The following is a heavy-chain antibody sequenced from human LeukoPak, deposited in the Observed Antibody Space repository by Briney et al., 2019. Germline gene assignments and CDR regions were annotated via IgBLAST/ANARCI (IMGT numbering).Heavy chain of an antibody. J-gene: IGHJ4*02. CDR2: ISYSGYT. Sequence: SETLSLTCTVSGGSLIISNYYWGWIRQSPGKGLECIGKISYSGYTYYNPSLRSRVHMSVDTSKNQFSLTLSSVTAADTAVYYCARLTDFWGQGILVTVSS. CDR3: ARLTDF. V-gene: IGHV4-39*01. CDR1: GGSLIISNYY.